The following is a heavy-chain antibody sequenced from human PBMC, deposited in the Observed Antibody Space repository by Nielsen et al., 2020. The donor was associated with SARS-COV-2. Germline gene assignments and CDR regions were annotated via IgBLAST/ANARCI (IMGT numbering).Heavy chain of an antibody. J-gene: IGHJ4*02. D-gene: IGHD3-22*01. CDR1: GGSISPYF. CDR3: ARESGNYYDSSAYYFDY. Sequence: SETLSLTCTASGGSISPYFWSWVRQPPGKGLEWIGYIYYSGSTNYNPSLKSRVTISVDTSKNQFSLKLSSVTAADTAVYYCARESGNYYDSSAYYFDYWGQGTLVTVSS. CDR2: IYYSGST. V-gene: IGHV4-59*01.